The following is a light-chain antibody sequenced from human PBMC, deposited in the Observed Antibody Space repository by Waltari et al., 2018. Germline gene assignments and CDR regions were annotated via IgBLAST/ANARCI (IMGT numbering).Light chain of an antibody. V-gene: IGLV1-51*01. CDR3: GTWDSSLSAAV. CDR2: DDN. Sequence: QSVLTQPPSVSAAPGQQVTISCPGSISNIGAHSVSWYQQPPGTAPKLLIHDDNERPSGIPDRFSASKSGSSATLGITGLQTGDEADYYCGTWDSSLSAAVFGGGTKVTVL. CDR1: ISNIGAHS. J-gene: IGLJ3*02.